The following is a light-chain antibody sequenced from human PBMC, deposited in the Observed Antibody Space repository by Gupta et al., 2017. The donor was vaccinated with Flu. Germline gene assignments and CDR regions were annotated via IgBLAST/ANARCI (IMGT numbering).Light chain of an antibody. CDR3: HQDNTSYT. CDR2: GAS. J-gene: IGKJ2*01. CDR1: KRVRGV. V-gene: IGKV3-15*01. Sequence: IVSTQSPANLSVSPGERATCSCRSSKRVRGVLAWYQQKPAQAPRLLIYGASNRDTGSPVRFSGRGSGXEFTLTXIRLQYEDLAVYYVHQDNTSYTFGXGTKLEIK.